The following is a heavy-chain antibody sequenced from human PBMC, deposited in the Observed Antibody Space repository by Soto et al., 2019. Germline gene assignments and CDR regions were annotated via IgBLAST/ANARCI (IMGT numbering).Heavy chain of an antibody. Sequence: WSSLRLSCAASGFTFSSYAMDWVRQAPGKGLEWVSSISSTSRYIYYADSVKGRFTISRDNAKNSLFLQMNSLRAEDKAIYYCARDNGGCSSTSCQSYGLDVWGQGTTVTVSS. CDR2: ISSTSRYI. J-gene: IGHJ6*02. CDR1: GFTFSSYA. D-gene: IGHD2-2*01. CDR3: ARDNGGCSSTSCQSYGLDV. V-gene: IGHV3-21*01.